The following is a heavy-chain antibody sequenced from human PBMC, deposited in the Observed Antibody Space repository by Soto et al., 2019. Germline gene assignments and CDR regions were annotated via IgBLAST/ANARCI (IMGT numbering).Heavy chain of an antibody. J-gene: IGHJ3*02. CDR1: GFTFNNAW. CDR2: IKAKTDGGTT. CDR3: TTEGCSRTRCYTPNAFDI. D-gene: IGHD2-2*02. V-gene: IGHV3-15*01. Sequence: EVQLVESGGGLVKPGGSLRLSCAASGFTFNNAWMSWVRQAPGKGLEWVGRIKAKTDGGTTDYAAPVKGRFTISRDDSKNTLFLQMNSLKTDDTAVYFCTTEGCSRTRCYTPNAFDIWGHGTMVTVSS.